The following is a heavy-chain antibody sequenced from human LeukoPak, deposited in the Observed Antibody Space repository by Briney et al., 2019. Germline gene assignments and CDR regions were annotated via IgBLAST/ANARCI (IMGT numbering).Heavy chain of an antibody. J-gene: IGHJ4*02. V-gene: IGHV3-30*04. D-gene: IGHD6-13*01. CDR2: ISYDGSNQ. Sequence: GGSLRLSCVASGFTFSSFAMHWARQAPGKGLEWVAVISYDGSNQYYADSVKGRSTISRDNSRNTLFLQMNSLRAEDTAVYYCARWVYSSSWYEDYWGQGTLVTVSS. CDR3: ARWVYSSSWYEDY. CDR1: GFTFSSFA.